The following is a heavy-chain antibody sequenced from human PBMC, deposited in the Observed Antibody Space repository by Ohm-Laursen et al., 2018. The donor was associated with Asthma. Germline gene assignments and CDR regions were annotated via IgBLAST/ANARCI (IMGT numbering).Heavy chain of an antibody. J-gene: IGHJ4*02. V-gene: IGHV3-30-3*01. CDR2: ISYDGSNK. D-gene: IGHD5-12*01. CDR3: ARDPWVYSGYDLTNYFDY. Sequence: SLRLSCTASGFTFRSYAMHWVRQAPGKGLEWVAVISYDGSNKYYADSVKGRFTISRDNSKNTLYLQMNSLRAEDTAVYYCARDPWVYSGYDLTNYFDYWGQGTLVTVSS. CDR1: GFTFRSYA.